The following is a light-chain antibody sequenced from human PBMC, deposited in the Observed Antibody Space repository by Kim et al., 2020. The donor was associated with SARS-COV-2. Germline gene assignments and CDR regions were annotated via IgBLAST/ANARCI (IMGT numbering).Light chain of an antibody. CDR3: LQDYNYPYS. CDR2: AAS. CDR1: QDIRDD. Sequence: AIQMTQSPSSLSASVGDRVTITCRASQDIRDDLGWYQQKPGTAPKLLIYAASSLQSGVPSRFSGSGYATDFTLTISSLQHEDFATYYCLQDYNYPYSFGQGTKLEI. V-gene: IGKV1-6*01. J-gene: IGKJ2*03.